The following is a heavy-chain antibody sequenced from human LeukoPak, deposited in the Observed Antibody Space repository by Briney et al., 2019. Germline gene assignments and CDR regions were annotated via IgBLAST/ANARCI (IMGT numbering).Heavy chain of an antibody. D-gene: IGHD3-16*01. CDR2: INPDSGFT. V-gene: IGHV1-2*02. CDR3: APTAEAYTSWWKV. CDR1: GYTFTDDY. J-gene: IGHJ4*02. Sequence: GASVKVSCKSSGYTFTDDYMHWVRHAPGQGLEFRGWINPDSGFTNYAQKFKGRVTMTRDTSISTDYLEVRSLTSDDTAVYYCAPTAEAYTSWWKVWGQGTLVTVSS.